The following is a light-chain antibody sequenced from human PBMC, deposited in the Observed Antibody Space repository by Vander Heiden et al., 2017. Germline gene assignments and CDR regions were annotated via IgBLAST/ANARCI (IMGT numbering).Light chain of an antibody. CDR2: DAS. CDR1: QSVSSY. Sequence: DIVLTQSPATLSLSPGERATLSCRASQSVSSYLAWYQQKPGQAPRLLIYDASNRATGIPARFSGSGSGTDFTLTISSLEPEDFAVYYCQQRSNWPITFGQGTQLEIK. V-gene: IGKV3-11*01. CDR3: QQRSNWPIT. J-gene: IGKJ5*01.